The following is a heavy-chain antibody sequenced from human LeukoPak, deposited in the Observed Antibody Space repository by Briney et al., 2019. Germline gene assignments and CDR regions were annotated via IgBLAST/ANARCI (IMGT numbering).Heavy chain of an antibody. V-gene: IGHV3-23*01. Sequence: GGSLRLSCAASGFIFGDFAMDWVRQAPGKSLEWISGIEGGGRSTHYADSVKGRFTISRDNPRSTLYLEMENLRVEDTAIYYCAQDTYSRPYSFDSWGQGTLVIVSS. CDR3: AQDTYSRPYSFDS. CDR1: GFIFGDFA. CDR2: IEGGGRST. J-gene: IGHJ4*02. D-gene: IGHD4-11*01.